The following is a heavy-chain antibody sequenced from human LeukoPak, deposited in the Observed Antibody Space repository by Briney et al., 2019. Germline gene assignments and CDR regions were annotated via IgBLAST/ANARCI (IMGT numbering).Heavy chain of an antibody. CDR3: ARIPTYYYDSSGYYHRNWFDP. CDR2: INPNSGGT. J-gene: IGHJ5*02. V-gene: IGHV1-2*02. CDR1: GYTFTGYY. D-gene: IGHD3-22*01. Sequence: ASVKDSCKASGYTFTGYYMHWVRQAPGQGLEWMGWINPNSGGTNYAQKFQGRVTMTRDTSISTAYMELSRLRSDDTAVYYCARIPTYYYDSSGYYHRNWFDPWGQGTLVTVSS.